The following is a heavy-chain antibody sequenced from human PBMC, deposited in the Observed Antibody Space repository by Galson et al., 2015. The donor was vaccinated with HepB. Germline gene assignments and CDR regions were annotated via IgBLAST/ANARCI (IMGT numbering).Heavy chain of an antibody. D-gene: IGHD6-13*01. CDR3: TRPGYGSSWFLDYSHGMDI. Sequence: SLRLSCAASGFTFSGSGIHWVRLASGKGLEWVGRIRNRANNYATAYAASVRGRFTVSRDDSKNTAYLQMNSLKTEDTAVYYCTRPGYGSSWFLDYSHGMDIWGQGTTLSVS. V-gene: IGHV3-73*01. CDR1: GFTFSGSG. CDR2: IRNRANNYAT. J-gene: IGHJ6*02.